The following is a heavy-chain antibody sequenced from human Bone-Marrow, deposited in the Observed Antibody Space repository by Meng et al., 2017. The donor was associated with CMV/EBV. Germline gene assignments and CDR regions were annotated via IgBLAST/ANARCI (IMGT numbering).Heavy chain of an antibody. J-gene: IGHJ5*02. V-gene: IGHV4-39*07. CDR1: GGSISSSSYY. D-gene: IGHD6-19*01. CDR3: ASGSSLAPDGTYSSGTAWFDP. CDR2: IYYSGST. Sequence: SETLSLTCTVSGGSISSSSYYWGWIRQPPGKGLEWIGSIYYSGSTYYNPSLKSRVTISVDTSKNQFSLKLSSVTAADTAVYYCASGSSLAPDGTYSSGTAWFDPWGQGNLVTVSS.